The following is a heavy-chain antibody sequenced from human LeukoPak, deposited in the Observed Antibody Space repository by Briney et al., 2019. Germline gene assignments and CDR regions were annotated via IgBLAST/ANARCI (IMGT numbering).Heavy chain of an antibody. Sequence: GASVKVSCKASGYTFTSYGISWVRQAPGQGLEWMGWISAYNGNTNYAQKLQGRVTMTTDTSTSTVYMELSSLRSEDTAVYYCASPHPRNFYYDSSNYDAFDIWGQGTMVTVSS. CDR3: ASPHPRNFYYDSSNYDAFDI. V-gene: IGHV1-18*01. CDR1: GYTFTSYG. CDR2: ISAYNGNT. D-gene: IGHD3-22*01. J-gene: IGHJ3*02.